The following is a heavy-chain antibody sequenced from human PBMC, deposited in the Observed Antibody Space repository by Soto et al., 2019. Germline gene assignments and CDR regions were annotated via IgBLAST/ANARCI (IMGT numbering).Heavy chain of an antibody. V-gene: IGHV1-2*02. CDR3: ASSLTEGSCTSTGCHTTPLYCMDV. Sequence: ASVKVSCKASGYTFSGYYIHWLRQAPGQGLEWMGWINPNSGGTNYAQKFQGRVTVTRDTPTSTAYMELSRLTSDDTAVCYCASSLTEGSCTSTGCHTTPLYCMDVWRQGTTFT. J-gene: IGHJ6*02. CDR2: INPNSGGT. D-gene: IGHD2-2*02. CDR1: GYTFSGYY.